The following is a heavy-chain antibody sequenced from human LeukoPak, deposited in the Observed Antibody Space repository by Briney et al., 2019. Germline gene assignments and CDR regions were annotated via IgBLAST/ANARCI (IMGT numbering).Heavy chain of an antibody. V-gene: IGHV4-59*01. CDR2: IYYSGIT. CDR1: GGSISSYY. D-gene: IGHD1-26*01. Sequence: SETLSLTCTVSGGSISSYYWSWIRQPPGKGLEWIGCIYYSGITNYNPSLKSRVTISVHTSKNQFSLKLSSVTAADTAVYYCARDQAGSPNNWFDPWGQGTLVTVSS. J-gene: IGHJ5*02. CDR3: ARDQAGSPNNWFDP.